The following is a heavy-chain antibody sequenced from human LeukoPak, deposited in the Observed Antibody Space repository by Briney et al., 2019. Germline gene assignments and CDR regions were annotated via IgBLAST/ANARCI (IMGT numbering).Heavy chain of an antibody. CDR1: GYTFTSYA. D-gene: IGHD6-19*01. Sequence: ASVKVSCKASGYTFTSYAMHWLRQAPGQRLEWMGWINAGNGNTKYSQEFQGRVTITRDTSASTAYMELSSLRSEDTAVYYCARREWLVRRLDYWGQGTLVTVSS. V-gene: IGHV1-3*01. CDR2: INAGNGNT. CDR3: ARREWLVRRLDY. J-gene: IGHJ4*02.